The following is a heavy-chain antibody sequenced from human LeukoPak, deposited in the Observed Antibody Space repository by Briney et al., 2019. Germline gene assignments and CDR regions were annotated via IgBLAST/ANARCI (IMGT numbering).Heavy chain of an antibody. Sequence: GGSLRLSCAASGFSLINPDMHWVRQAPGKGLEWVAFIHYDGSEKRYADSLKGRFTISRDNSKNTLYLQMNSLRGEDAAVYYCARNRVGFHYADAFDMWGQGTMVTVSS. CDR1: GFSLINPD. D-gene: IGHD5-24*01. J-gene: IGHJ3*02. CDR2: IHYDGSEK. CDR3: ARNRVGFHYADAFDM. V-gene: IGHV3-30*02.